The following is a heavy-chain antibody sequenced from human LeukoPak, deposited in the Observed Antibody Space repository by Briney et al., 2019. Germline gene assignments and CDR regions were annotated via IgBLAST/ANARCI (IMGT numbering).Heavy chain of an antibody. V-gene: IGHV4-39*07. CDR1: GGSISSSSYY. J-gene: IGHJ5*02. Sequence: SSETLSLTCTVSGGSISSSSYYWGWIRQPPGKGLEWIGSIYYSGSTYYNPSLKSRVTISVDTSKNQFSLKLSSVTAADTAVYYCARGGYYGSGNDFRFDPWGQGTLVTVSS. CDR2: IYYSGST. D-gene: IGHD3-10*01. CDR3: ARGGYYGSGNDFRFDP.